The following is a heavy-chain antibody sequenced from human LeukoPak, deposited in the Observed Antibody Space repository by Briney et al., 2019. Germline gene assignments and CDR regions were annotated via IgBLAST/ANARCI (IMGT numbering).Heavy chain of an antibody. J-gene: IGHJ4*02. CDR3: TRNEI. CDR2: INRDGGEK. V-gene: IGHV3-7*01. Sequence: GGSLRLSCAASGFTLSNYWMGWVRQVPRKGLEWVASINRDGGEKHYVDSVEGRFTISRDNAKNSLYLQMNSLKAEDTAVYFCTRNEIWGQGTLVTVSS. CDR1: GFTLSNYW.